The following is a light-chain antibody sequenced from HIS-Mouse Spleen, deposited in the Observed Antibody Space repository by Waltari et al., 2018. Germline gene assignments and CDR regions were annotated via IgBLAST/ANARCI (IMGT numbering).Light chain of an antibody. CDR3: CSYAGSYTFV. V-gene: IGLV2-11*01. J-gene: IGLJ2*01. Sequence: QSALTQPRSVSGSPGQSVTISCTGTSSDVGGYNYVSWYQQHPGKAPTLIIYDVSKRPSGVPGRFSGSKSGNTASLTISGLQAEDEADYYCCSYAGSYTFVFGGGTKLTVL. CDR2: DVS. CDR1: SSDVGGYNY.